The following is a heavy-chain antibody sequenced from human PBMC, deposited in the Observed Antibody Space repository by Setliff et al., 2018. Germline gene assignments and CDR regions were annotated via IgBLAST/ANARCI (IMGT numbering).Heavy chain of an antibody. Sequence: SETLSLTCTVSGDSISSTYYYWGWIRQPPGKGLEWIGSISFGGNTYYNPSLKSRVAISLDTSKNQFSLKLNSVTAADTAVYSCARDPGHRSGTWSLDYWGQGTQVTVSS. CDR2: ISFGGNT. CDR1: GDSISSTYYY. J-gene: IGHJ4*02. CDR3: ARDPGHRSGTWSLDY. V-gene: IGHV4-39*07.